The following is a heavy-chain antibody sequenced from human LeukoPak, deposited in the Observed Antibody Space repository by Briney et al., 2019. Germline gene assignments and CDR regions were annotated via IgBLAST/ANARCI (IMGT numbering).Heavy chain of an antibody. J-gene: IGHJ6*02. CDR1: GFTVSSNY. D-gene: IGHD2-15*01. CDR3: AREGYCSGGSCYSYYYYGMDV. CDR2: IYRGGST. Sequence: GGSLRLSCAASGFTVSSNYMSWVRQAPGKGLEWVSVIYRGGSTYYADSVKGRFTISRDNSKNTLYLQMNSLRAEDTAVYYCAREGYCSGGSCYSYYYYGMDVWGQGTTVTVSS. V-gene: IGHV3-66*01.